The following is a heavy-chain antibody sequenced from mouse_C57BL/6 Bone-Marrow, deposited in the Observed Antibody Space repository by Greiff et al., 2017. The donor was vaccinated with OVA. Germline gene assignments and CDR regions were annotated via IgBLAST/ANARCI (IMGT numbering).Heavy chain of an antibody. CDR2: IYPSDSET. V-gene: IGHV1-61*01. J-gene: IGHJ4*01. D-gene: IGHD1-1*01. CDR1: GYTFTSYW. Sequence: VQLQQPGAELVRPGSSVKLSCKASGYTFTSYWMDWVKQRPGQGLEWIGNIYPSDSETHYNQKFKDKATLTVDKSSSTAYMQLSSLTSEDSAVYYCARLESYADMDYWGQGTSVTVSS. CDR3: ARLESYADMDY.